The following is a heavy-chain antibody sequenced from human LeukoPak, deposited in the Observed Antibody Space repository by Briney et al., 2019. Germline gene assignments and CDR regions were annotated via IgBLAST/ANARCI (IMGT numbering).Heavy chain of an antibody. Sequence: GGSLRLSCADSGFTFSTYWMSWLRQVPGKGLGWVANIKPDGSEKYYADSVKGRFSISRDNAKNSLYLQMNNLRAEDTAVYYCARTKNSGRYYYFDYWGPGTLVTVSS. V-gene: IGHV3-7*01. J-gene: IGHJ4*02. D-gene: IGHD3-22*01. CDR1: GFTFSTYW. CDR3: ARTKNSGRYYYFDY. CDR2: IKPDGSEK.